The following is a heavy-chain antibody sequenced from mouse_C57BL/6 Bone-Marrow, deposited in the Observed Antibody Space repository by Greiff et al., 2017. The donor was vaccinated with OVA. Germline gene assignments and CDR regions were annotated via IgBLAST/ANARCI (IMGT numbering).Heavy chain of an antibody. CDR1: GFTFSDFY. CDR2: SRNKANDYTT. J-gene: IGHJ1*03. CDR3: ARDDYYWYFDV. Sequence: KVVESGGGLVQSGRSLRLSCATSGFTFSDFYMEWVRQAPGKGLEWIAASRNKANDYTTEYSASVKGRFIVSRDTSQSILYLQMNALRAEDTAIYDCARDDYYWYFDVWGTGTTVTVSS. V-gene: IGHV7-1*01.